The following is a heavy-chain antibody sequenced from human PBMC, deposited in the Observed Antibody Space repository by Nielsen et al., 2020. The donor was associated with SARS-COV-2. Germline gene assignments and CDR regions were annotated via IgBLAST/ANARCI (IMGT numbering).Heavy chain of an antibody. CDR3: AILSNYYYYNLDV. D-gene: IGHD2/OR15-2a*01. J-gene: IGHJ6*02. Sequence: GGSLRLSCAASGFTFSRYAMHWVRQAPGKEPEWVSVVSFDGRDKNYAASVEGRFTIFRDNSKNTLYLQMNSLRVEDTAVYYCAILSNYYYYNLDVWGQGTAVTVSS. CDR2: VSFDGRDK. CDR1: GFTFSRYA. V-gene: IGHV3-30*04.